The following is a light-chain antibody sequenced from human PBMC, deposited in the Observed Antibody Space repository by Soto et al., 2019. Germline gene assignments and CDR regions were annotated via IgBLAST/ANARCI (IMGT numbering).Light chain of an antibody. V-gene: IGKV3-11*01. CDR2: DAS. J-gene: IGKJ1*01. Sequence: EIVLTESPATLSLSPGARAPISCRASQSVSSYLAWYQQKPGQAPRRLIYDASNRSTGIPASFSGGGSWADFTLTISSLEAEDFAVYYCQQRSNWTFGQGTKVDIK. CDR1: QSVSSY. CDR3: QQRSNWT.